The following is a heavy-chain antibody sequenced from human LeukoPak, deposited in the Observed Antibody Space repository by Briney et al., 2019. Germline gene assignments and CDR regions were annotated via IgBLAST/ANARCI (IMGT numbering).Heavy chain of an antibody. CDR2: IFPGDSDT. Sequence: GESLKISCKASGNSITTYWIGWVRQKPGKGLEWMGLIFPGDSDTKYSPSFQGHVTISADKSISTAYLQWSSLKASDTAMYYCARLGLEVVVFDYWGQGTLVTVSS. D-gene: IGHD2-2*01. J-gene: IGHJ4*02. CDR1: GNSITTYW. V-gene: IGHV5-51*01. CDR3: ARLGLEVVVFDY.